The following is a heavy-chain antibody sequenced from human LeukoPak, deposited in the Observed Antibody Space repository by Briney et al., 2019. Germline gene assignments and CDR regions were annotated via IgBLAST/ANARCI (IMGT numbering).Heavy chain of an antibody. J-gene: IGHJ3*02. CDR2: VGGDDAT. V-gene: IGHV3-23*01. Sequence: GGSLRLSCAASGFIFSEYAMNWVRQAPGKGLEWVAVVGGDDATFYRDSVKGRFTISRDNSKNTLSLQMNSLRLEDTAVYYCAKDPRSRNGVYDPFDIWGQGTMVTVSS. CDR3: AKDPRSRNGVYDPFDI. CDR1: GFIFSEYA. D-gene: IGHD2-8*01.